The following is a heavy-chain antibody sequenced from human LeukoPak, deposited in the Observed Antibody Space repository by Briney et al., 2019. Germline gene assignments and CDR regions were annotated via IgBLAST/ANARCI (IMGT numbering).Heavy chain of an antibody. CDR1: GGSISSYY. CDR3: ARETYSGSYYDYFDY. J-gene: IGHJ4*01. Sequence: SETLSLTCTVSGGSISSYYWSWIRQPAGKGLVWIGRIYTSGSTNYNPSLKSRVTMSVDTSKDQFSLKLSSVTAADTAVYYCARETYSGSYYDYFDYWGQEPWTPSPQ. D-gene: IGHD1-26*01. CDR2: IYTSGST. V-gene: IGHV4-4*07.